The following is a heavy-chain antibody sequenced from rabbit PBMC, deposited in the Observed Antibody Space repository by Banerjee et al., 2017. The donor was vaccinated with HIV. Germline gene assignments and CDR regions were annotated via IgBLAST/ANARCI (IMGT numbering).Heavy chain of an antibody. CDR1: GFDLSSYYW. D-gene: IGHD6-1*01. V-gene: IGHV1S40*01. CDR3: ARGAYSDGYAGFIFKL. CDR2: IYTGDVST. J-gene: IGHJ4*01. Sequence: QSLEESGGDLVKPGASLTLTCTASGFDLSSYYWICWVRQAPGKGLEWIGCIYTGDVSTSYARWAKGRFSITKASSATVTLQMTSLTAPDTATYFCARGAYSDGYAGFIFKLWGPGTLVTVS.